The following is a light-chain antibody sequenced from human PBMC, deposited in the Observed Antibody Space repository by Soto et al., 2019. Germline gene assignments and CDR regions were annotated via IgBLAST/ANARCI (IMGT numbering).Light chain of an antibody. CDR2: EAS. V-gene: IGKV1-5*03. Sequence: IHISECPSSGSASLGDRVMITGRASQNINSWLAWYQQKPGKAPKLLIYEASSLEKGVPARFGGSGSGTEFTLTISSLQPEDFATYYCQQLKSLPLSFGGGTKVEI. CDR3: QQLKSLPLS. CDR1: QNINSW. J-gene: IGKJ4*01.